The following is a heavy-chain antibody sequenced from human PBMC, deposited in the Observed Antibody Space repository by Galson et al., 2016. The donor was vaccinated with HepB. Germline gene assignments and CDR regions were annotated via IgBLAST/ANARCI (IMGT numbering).Heavy chain of an antibody. CDR1: GYTFTGYYF. J-gene: IGHJ6*03. CDR3: ARDKGEAGGQHYFYMDV. CDR2: INPKTGDT. V-gene: IGHV1-2*06. Sequence: SCKASGYTFTGYYFMYWVRQAPGQGLEWIGRINPKTGDTNYAQKFQGRVTMTRDTSISTAYMDLTRLTDEDTAVYYCARDKGEAGGQHYFYMDVWGKGTTVTVSS. D-gene: IGHD2-8*02.